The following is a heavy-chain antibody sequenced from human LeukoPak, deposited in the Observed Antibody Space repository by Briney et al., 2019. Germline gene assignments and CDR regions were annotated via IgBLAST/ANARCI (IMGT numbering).Heavy chain of an antibody. J-gene: IGHJ4*02. CDR3: ARAVAGTLTFDY. Sequence: GASVKVSCKASGYTFTSYGISWVRQAPGQGLEWMGWISAYNGNTNYAQKLQGRVTMTTDTSTSTAYMELSSLRSEDMAVYYCARAVAGTLTFDYWGQGTLVTVSS. D-gene: IGHD6-19*01. V-gene: IGHV1-18*03. CDR1: GYTFTSYG. CDR2: ISAYNGNT.